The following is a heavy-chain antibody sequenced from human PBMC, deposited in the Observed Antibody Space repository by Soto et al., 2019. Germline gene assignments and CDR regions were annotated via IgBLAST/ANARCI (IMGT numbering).Heavy chain of an antibody. V-gene: IGHV1-18*01. J-gene: IGHJ2*01. CDR2: ISPYNGNT. Sequence: QVQLVQSGAEVKEPGASVKVSCKTSGYTFTSHGVYWVRQAPGQGLEWVGWISPYNGNTNYEQRLQGRVTLTTDRATSKAYMELRSLRPDDTAVYYCGREAGDYAWYFDLWGRGTPVTVSS. CDR1: GYTFTSHG. CDR3: GREAGDYAWYFDL. D-gene: IGHD4-17*01.